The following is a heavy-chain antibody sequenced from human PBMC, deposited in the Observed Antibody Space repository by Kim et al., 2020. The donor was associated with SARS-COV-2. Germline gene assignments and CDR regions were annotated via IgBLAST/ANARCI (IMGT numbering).Heavy chain of an antibody. V-gene: IGHV4-34*01. J-gene: IGHJ4*02. CDR1: GGSFSGYY. CDR2: INHSGST. D-gene: IGHD3-3*01. Sequence: SETLSLTCAVYGGSFSGYYWSWIRQPPGKGLEWIGEINHSGSTNYNPSLKSRVTISVDTSKNQFSLKLSSVTAADTAVYYCARGEWLSGFVVGGNTEFDYWGQGTLVTVSS. CDR3: ARGEWLSGFVVGGNTEFDY.